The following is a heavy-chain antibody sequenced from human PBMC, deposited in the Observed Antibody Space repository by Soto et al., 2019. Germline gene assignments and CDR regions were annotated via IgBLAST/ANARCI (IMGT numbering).Heavy chain of an antibody. CDR1: GFTVSSNY. D-gene: IGHD2-2*01. Sequence: EVQLVESGGGLIQPGGSLRLSCAASGFTVSSNYMSWVRQAPGKGLEWVSVIYSGGSTYYADSVKGGFTISRDNSKNTLYLQMNSLRAEDTAVYYCARDNCSSTSCSPNYYYGMDVWGQGTTVTVSS. J-gene: IGHJ6*02. CDR2: IYSGGST. V-gene: IGHV3-53*01. CDR3: ARDNCSSTSCSPNYYYGMDV.